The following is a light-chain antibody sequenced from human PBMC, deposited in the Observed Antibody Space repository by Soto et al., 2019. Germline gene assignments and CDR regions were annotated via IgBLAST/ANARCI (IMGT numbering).Light chain of an antibody. Sequence: EIVLTQSPATLSLSPGERATPSCRASQSITNYLAWYQQKPGQAPRLLIYDASNRATGIPARFSGSGAETDFTLTISSLEPEDFAVYYCQQRSSYYTFGQGTKLEI. J-gene: IGKJ2*01. CDR2: DAS. CDR3: QQRSSYYT. CDR1: QSITNY. V-gene: IGKV3D-11*02.